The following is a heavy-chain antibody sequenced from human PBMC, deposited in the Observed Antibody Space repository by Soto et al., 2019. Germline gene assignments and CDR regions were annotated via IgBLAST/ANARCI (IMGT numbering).Heavy chain of an antibody. V-gene: IGHV1-18*01. J-gene: IGHJ4*02. CDR1: GYTFTSYG. Sequence: QVQLVQSGAEVKKPGASVKVSCKASGYTFTSYGISWVRQAPGQGLEWMGWISAYNGNTNYAQKLQGRVTMPTDTSTSTAYMGLRSMRSDDTAVYYCARELESLFWGLAGYDYWCQGTLVTVSS. CDR2: ISAYNGNT. CDR3: ARELESLFWGLAGYDY. D-gene: IGHD3-3*01.